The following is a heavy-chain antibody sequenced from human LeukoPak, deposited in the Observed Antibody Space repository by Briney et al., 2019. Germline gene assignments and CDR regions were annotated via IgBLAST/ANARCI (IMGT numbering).Heavy chain of an antibody. CDR2: IYYSGST. CDR1: TGSIRSAGYY. J-gene: IGHJ4*02. Sequence: SGTLSLTCSVSTGSIRSAGYYWSWVRQLPGKGLEWIGYIYYSGSTHYNPSLKSRITISVDTSKNQFSLKLSSVTAADTAVYYCARISSSGPYYFDYWGQGTRVTVSS. CDR3: ARISSSGPYYFDY. V-gene: IGHV4-31*03. D-gene: IGHD6-25*01.